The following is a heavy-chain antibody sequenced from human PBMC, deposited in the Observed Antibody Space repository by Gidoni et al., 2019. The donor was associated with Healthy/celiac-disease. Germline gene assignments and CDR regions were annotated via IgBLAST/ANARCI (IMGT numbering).Heavy chain of an antibody. J-gene: IGHJ3*02. D-gene: IGHD2-21*02. V-gene: IGHV3-21*01. CDR3: ARDRSRVVVTATDAFDI. CDR2: ISSSSSYI. CDR1: GFTFSSYS. Sequence: EVPLVESGGGLVKPGGSLRLSCAASGFTFSSYSMNWVRQAPGKGLEWVSSISSSSSYIYYADSVKGRFTISRDNAKNSLYLQMNSLRAEDTAVYYCARDRSRVVVTATDAFDIWGQGTMVTVSS.